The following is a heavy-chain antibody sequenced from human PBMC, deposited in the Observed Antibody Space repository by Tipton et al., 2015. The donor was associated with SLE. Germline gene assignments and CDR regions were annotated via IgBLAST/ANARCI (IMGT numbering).Heavy chain of an antibody. CDR3: ARDSVAGSGMDV. CDR1: GASISSHY. V-gene: IGHV4-59*11. D-gene: IGHD6-19*01. CDR2: IYHSGST. J-gene: IGHJ6*02. Sequence: TLSLTCTVSGASISSHYWSWIRQTPGKGLQWIGYIYHSGSTNYNPSLKSRVTISVDTSKNQFSLKLSSVTAADTAVYYCARDSVAGSGMDVWGQGTTVTVSS.